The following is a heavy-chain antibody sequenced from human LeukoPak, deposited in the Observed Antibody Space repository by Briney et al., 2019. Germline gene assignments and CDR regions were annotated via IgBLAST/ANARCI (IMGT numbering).Heavy chain of an antibody. J-gene: IGHJ6*02. CDR1: GGSFSGYY. CDR2: INHSGST. Sequence: SETLSLTCAVYGGSFSGYYWSWIRQPPGKGLEWIGEINHSGSTNYNPSLKSRVTISVDTSKNQFSLKLSSVTAADTAVYYCARGLHSGYDFVESGDYYGMDVWGQGTTVTVSS. V-gene: IGHV4-34*01. CDR3: ARGLHSGYDFVESGDYYGMDV. D-gene: IGHD5-12*01.